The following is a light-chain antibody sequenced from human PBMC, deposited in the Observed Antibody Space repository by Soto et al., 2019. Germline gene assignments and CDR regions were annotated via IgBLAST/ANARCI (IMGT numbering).Light chain of an antibody. CDR2: GAS. Sequence: EIVLTQSPGTLSLSPGERATLSCRASQSVSSGFFAWYQQRPGQAPRLLIFGASIRATGIPDRFSGSGSGTDFTLTISRLEAEDFAVYYCQYYGSSPRGTFGQGTKLEI. V-gene: IGKV3-20*01. CDR1: QSVSSGF. CDR3: QYYGSSPRGT. J-gene: IGKJ2*01.